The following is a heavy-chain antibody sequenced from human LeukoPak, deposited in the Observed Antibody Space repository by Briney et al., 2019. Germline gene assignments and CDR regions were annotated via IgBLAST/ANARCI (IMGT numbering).Heavy chain of an antibody. CDR1: GFTFSSYW. V-gene: IGHV3-30*02. CDR2: IRYDGSNK. CDR3: AKDGDILTGYYGPY. Sequence: GGSLRLSCAASGFTFSSYWMSWVRQAPGKGLEWVAFIRYDGSNKYYADSVKGRFTISRDNSKNTLYLQMNSLRAEDTAVYYCAKDGDILTGYYGPYWGQGTLVTVSS. J-gene: IGHJ4*02. D-gene: IGHD3-9*01.